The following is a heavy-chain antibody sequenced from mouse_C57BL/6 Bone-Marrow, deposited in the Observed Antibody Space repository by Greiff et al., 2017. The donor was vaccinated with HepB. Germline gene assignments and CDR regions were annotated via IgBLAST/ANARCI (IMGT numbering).Heavy chain of an antibody. CDR3: ARPMVTTVDY. CDR1: GFTFSSYA. D-gene: IGHD2-2*01. J-gene: IGHJ2*01. Sequence: EVQRVESGGGLVKPGGSLKLSCAASGFTFSSYAMSWVRQTPEKRLEWVATISDGGSYTYYPDNVKGRFTISRDNAKNNLYLQMSHLKSEDTAMYYCARPMVTTVDYWGQGTTLTVSS. V-gene: IGHV5-4*01. CDR2: ISDGGSYT.